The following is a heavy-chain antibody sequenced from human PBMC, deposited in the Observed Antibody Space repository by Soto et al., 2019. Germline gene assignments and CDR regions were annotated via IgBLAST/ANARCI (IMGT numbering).Heavy chain of an antibody. J-gene: IGHJ4*02. CDR1: GFSLSTSGVG. V-gene: IGHV2-5*02. CDR3: AHRPSYCSGGSCYSGFDY. Sequence: QITLKESGPTLVKPTQTLTLTCTFSGFSLSTSGVGVGWIRQPPGKALEWLALIYWDDDKRYSPSLKSRLTITKPTSKNQVVLTMTNMDPVDTATYYCAHRPSYCSGGSCYSGFDYWGQGTLVTVSS. CDR2: IYWDDDK. D-gene: IGHD2-15*01.